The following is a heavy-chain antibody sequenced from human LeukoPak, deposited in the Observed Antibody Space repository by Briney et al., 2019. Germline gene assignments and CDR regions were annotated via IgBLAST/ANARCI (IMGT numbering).Heavy chain of an antibody. CDR1: GYTFTGYY. CDR2: INPNSGGS. V-gene: IGHV1-2*04. Sequence: ASVKVSCKASGYTFTGYYMHWVRQAPGQGLEWMGWINPNSGGSNYAQKFQGWVTMTRDTSISTAYMELSRLRSDDTAVYYCARAGTVEMTPLDYWGQGTLVTVSS. D-gene: IGHD5-24*01. CDR3: ARAGTVEMTPLDY. J-gene: IGHJ4*02.